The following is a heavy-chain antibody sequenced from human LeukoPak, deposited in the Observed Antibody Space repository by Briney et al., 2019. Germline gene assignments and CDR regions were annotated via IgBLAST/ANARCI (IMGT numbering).Heavy chain of an antibody. J-gene: IGHJ4*02. D-gene: IGHD1-26*01. CDR3: AREINNYSGSYWDF. Sequence: SSVTVSCKSSGYTFTSYDMNWVRQAPGQGLEWMGWINSNRGSTTYAQTFHDRVNMTRDTSNNTAYMLRSRLTSVDTAVYYWAREINNYSGSYWDFWGQGTLVTVSS. V-gene: IGHV1-2*02. CDR2: INSNRGST. CDR1: GYTFTSYD.